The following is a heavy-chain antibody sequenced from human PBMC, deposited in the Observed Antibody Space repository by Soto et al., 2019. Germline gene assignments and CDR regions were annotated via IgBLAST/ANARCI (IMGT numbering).Heavy chain of an antibody. CDR3: AKEFFCSATSCQTWVEGYGLDV. CDR1: GFTFSHYA. J-gene: IGHJ6*02. CDR2: ISNSAIDT. Sequence: EVQLLESGGGLVQPGGSLRLSCVASGFTFSHYAMTWVRQAPGKGLEWVSTISNSAIDTSFADSVKGRFTISRDNSKNTLYLQINSLRAEDTAIYHCAKEFFCSATSCQTWVEGYGLDVWGQGTTVTVS. D-gene: IGHD2-15*01. V-gene: IGHV3-23*01.